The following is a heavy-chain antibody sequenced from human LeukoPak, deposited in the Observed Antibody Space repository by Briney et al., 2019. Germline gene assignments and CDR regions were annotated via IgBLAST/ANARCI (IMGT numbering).Heavy chain of an antibody. J-gene: IGHJ3*02. CDR2: IYTSGST. D-gene: IGHD3-10*01. Sequence: SETLSLTCTVSGGSISSYYWSWIRQPAGKGLEWIGRIYTSGSTNYNPSLKSRVTMSVDTSKNQFSLKLSSVTAADTAVYYCARGLLLWFGELFTDAFDIWGQGTMVTVSS. CDR3: ARGLLLWFGELFTDAFDI. V-gene: IGHV4-4*07. CDR1: GGSISSYY.